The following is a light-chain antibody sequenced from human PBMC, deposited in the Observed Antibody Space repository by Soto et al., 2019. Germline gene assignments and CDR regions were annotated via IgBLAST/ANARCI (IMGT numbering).Light chain of an antibody. CDR1: QSIRSY. V-gene: IGKV1-39*01. CDR2: AAS. J-gene: IGKJ4*01. CDR3: QQTSSTPT. Sequence: DIQLTQSPSSLSASVGDRVTITCRASQSIRSYLNWYQQKPGKAPKLMIYAASSLQTGVSSRFSGSGSGTDFTRTISNLQPEDFATYYCQQTSSTPTFGGGTKVEIK.